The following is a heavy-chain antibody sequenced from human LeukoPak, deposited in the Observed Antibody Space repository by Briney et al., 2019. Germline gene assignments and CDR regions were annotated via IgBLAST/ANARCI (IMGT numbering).Heavy chain of an antibody. CDR3: ARSSTYYYDSSGYSNPTY. J-gene: IGHJ4*02. V-gene: IGHV4-59*11. CDR2: MYYSGTST. CDR1: GGSISGHH. D-gene: IGHD3-22*01. Sequence: SETLSLTCTVSGGSISGHHWTWIRQPPGKGLEWIGYMYYSGTSTDYNPSLKSRVTISVDTSKNQFSLKLSSVTAADTAVYYCARSSTYYYDSSGYSNPTYWGQGTLVTVSS.